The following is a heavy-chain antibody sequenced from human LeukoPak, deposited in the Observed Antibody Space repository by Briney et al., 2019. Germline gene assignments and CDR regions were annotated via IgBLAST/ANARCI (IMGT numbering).Heavy chain of an antibody. CDR2: IYHSGST. Sequence: SETLSLTCTVSGYSISSGYYWGWIRQPPGEGLEWIGSIYHSGSTYYNPSLKSRVTMSIDTSKNHFSLKLTSVTAADTATYYCARETSLAGFASGLGFNYWGQGILVTVSS. CDR1: GYSISSGYY. V-gene: IGHV4-38-2*02. CDR3: ARETSLAGFASGLGFNY. J-gene: IGHJ4*02. D-gene: IGHD6-19*01.